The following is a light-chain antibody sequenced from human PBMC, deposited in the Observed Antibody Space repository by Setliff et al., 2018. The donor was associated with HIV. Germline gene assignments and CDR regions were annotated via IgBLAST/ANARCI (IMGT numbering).Light chain of an antibody. J-gene: IGLJ1*01. CDR3: QSYDSRLSGYV. V-gene: IGLV1-40*01. CDR2: GSS. Sequence: QSALTQPPSVSGAPGQRVTISCTGSSSNIGAAYDVNWYRQLPGTAPKLLIYGSSDRPSGVPDRFSGSKSGTSASLAITGLHAEDEADYYCQSYDSRLSGYVFGTGTKSPS. CDR1: SSNIGAAYD.